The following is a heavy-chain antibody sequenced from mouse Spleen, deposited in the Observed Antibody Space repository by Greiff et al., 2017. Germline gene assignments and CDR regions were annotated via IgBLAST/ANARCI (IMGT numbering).Heavy chain of an antibody. CDR1: GFTFRDYY. J-gene: IGHJ2*01. CDR3: AIGQDSLDY. V-gene: IGHV5-16*01. CDR2: INTDGSST. Sequence: EVHLVESEGGLVKPGSSLKLSCTASGFTFRDYYMSWVRQVPEKSLEWVANINTDGSSTSYLDSLKSRFIISRDHAKHILYLQMSSLKSEDTATYYCAIGQDSLDYWGGGTTLTVSS.